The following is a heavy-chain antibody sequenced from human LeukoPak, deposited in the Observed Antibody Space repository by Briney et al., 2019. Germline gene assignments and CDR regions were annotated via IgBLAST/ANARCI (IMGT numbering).Heavy chain of an antibody. V-gene: IGHV3-21*01. CDR3: ARESPELAGLGAFDI. J-gene: IGHJ3*02. CDR1: GFTFSSYS. Sequence: PGGSLRLSCAASGFTFSSYSMNWARQAPGKGLEWVSSISSSSSYIYYADSVKGRFTISRDNAKNSLYLQMNSLRAEDTAVYYCARESPELAGLGAFDIWGQGTMVTVSS. CDR2: ISSSSSYI. D-gene: IGHD1-26*01.